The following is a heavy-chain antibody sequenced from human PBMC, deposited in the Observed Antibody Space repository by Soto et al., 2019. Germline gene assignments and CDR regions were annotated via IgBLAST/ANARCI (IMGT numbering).Heavy chain of an antibody. CDR3: ARGMTPPGAPAWYYFDS. CDR2: FSLSGTT. CDR1: GASITGTSY. V-gene: IGHV4-4*07. Sequence: SETLSLTCTVSGASITGTSYWSFIRQPAGKGLEWIGRFSLSGTTNYNPSLRSRVTMSADVSKNQFSLRLTSVTAADTALYYCARGMTPPGAPAWYYFDSWGQGTLVTVSS. D-gene: IGHD2-8*02. J-gene: IGHJ4*02.